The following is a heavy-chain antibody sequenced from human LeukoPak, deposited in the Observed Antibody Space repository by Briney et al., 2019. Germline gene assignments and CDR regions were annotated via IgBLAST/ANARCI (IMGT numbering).Heavy chain of an antibody. CDR2: IYSSGSY. Sequence: PSETLSLTCTVSDGSISSYYWSWIRQPAGKGLEWLGRIYSSGSYNYNPSLKSRVTMSVDTSKNHSSLRLSSVTAADTAVYYCARLFPAAGTPYYYIMDVWGQGTTVTVSS. D-gene: IGHD6-13*01. J-gene: IGHJ6*02. CDR3: ARLFPAAGTPYYYIMDV. V-gene: IGHV4-4*07. CDR1: DGSISSYY.